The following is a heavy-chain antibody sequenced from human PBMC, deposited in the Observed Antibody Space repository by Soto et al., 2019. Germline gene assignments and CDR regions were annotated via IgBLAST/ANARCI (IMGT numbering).Heavy chain of an antibody. CDR2: ISSSGGTT. CDR1: GFTFSSYA. CDR3: AKPGYLEQWLVRGYFDY. Sequence: GGSLRLSCAASGFTFSSYAMSWVRQAPGKGLEWVSAISSSGGTTHYADSVKGRFIISRDNSKNTLYLQMNSLRAEDTAVYYCAKPGYLEQWLVRGYFDYWGQGTMVTVSS. D-gene: IGHD6-19*01. V-gene: IGHV3-23*01. J-gene: IGHJ4*02.